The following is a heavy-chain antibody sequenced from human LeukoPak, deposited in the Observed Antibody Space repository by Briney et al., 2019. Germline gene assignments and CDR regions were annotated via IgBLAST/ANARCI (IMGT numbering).Heavy chain of an antibody. D-gene: IGHD4-17*01. J-gene: IGHJ4*02. CDR3: VKVGDGDYYHDY. CDR2: ILFDGSNK. Sequence: PGGSLRLSCAASGFTFSRYGTHWVRQAPGKGLEWVAVILFDGSNKYYADSVKGRFTISRDNSKNTLYLQMNSLRAEDTAVYYCVKVGDGDYYHDYWGQGTLVTVSS. V-gene: IGHV3-33*06. CDR1: GFTFSRYG.